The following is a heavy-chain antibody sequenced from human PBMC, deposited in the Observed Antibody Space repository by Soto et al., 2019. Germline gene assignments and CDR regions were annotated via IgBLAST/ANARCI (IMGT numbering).Heavy chain of an antibody. CDR2: IHSDDST. J-gene: IGHJ6*02. Sequence: GGSLRLSCAASGFIVSTNYMTWVRQAPGKGLEWVSVIHSDDSTYYADSVKGRFTISRDNSKNTLFLQLNSLRAEDTAVYYCAREAGSSRYYYGLDVWGQGTTVTAP. CDR1: GFIVSTNY. V-gene: IGHV3-53*01. CDR3: AREAGSSRYYYGLDV. D-gene: IGHD6-6*01.